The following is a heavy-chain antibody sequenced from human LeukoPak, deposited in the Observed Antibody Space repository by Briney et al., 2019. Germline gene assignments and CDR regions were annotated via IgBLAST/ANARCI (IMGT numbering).Heavy chain of an antibody. CDR2: ISSSGSTI. J-gene: IGHJ4*02. CDR1: GFIFSSYE. V-gene: IGHV3-48*03. Sequence: GGSLRLSCAASGFIFSSYEMNWVRQAPGKGLEWVSYISSSGSTIYYADSVKGRFTISRDNAKNSLYLQMNSLRAEDTAVYYCARDNAGTIAEGFDYWGQGTLVTVSS. CDR3: ARDNAGTIAEGFDY. D-gene: IGHD1/OR15-1a*01.